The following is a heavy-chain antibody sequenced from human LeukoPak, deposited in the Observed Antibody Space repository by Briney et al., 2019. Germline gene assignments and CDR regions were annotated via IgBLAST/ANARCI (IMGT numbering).Heavy chain of an antibody. D-gene: IGHD1-7*01. CDR2: VYTSGST. J-gene: IGHJ3*02. CDR1: GGSISGYY. CDR3: ARLITGTTTAFDI. V-gene: IGHV4-4*07. Sequence: SETLSLTCTVSGGSISGYYWSWIRQPAGKGLEWIGRVYTSGSTHYNPSLKSQVTMSVDTSKNQFSLKLSSVTAADTAVYYCARLITGTTTAFDIWGQGTMVTVSS.